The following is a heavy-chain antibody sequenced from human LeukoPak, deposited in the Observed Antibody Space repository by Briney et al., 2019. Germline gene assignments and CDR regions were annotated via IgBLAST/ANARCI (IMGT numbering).Heavy chain of an antibody. V-gene: IGHV4-39*01. CDR1: GGSISSSSYY. CDR2: IYYSGST. Sequence: PSETLSLTCTVSGGSISSSSYYWGWIRQPRGKGLEWIGSIYYSGSTYYNPSLKSRVTISVDTSKNQFSLKLSSVTAADTAVYYCARPLGYCSSTSCYGDAFDIWGQGTMVTVSS. J-gene: IGHJ3*02. CDR3: ARPLGYCSSTSCYGDAFDI. D-gene: IGHD2-2*01.